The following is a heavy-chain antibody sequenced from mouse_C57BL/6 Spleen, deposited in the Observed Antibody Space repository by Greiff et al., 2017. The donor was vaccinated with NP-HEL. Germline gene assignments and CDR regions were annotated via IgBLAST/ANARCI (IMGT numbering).Heavy chain of an antibody. CDR2: IDPSDSET. Sequence: QVQLQQPGAELVRPGSSVKLSCKASGYTFTSYWMHWVKQRPIQGLEWIGNIDPSDSETHYNQKFKDKATLTVDKSSSTAYMQLSSLTSEDSAVYYCARYGTPYAMDYWGQGTSVTVSS. D-gene: IGHD2-1*01. CDR1: GYTFTSYW. J-gene: IGHJ4*01. CDR3: ARYGTPYAMDY. V-gene: IGHV1-52*01.